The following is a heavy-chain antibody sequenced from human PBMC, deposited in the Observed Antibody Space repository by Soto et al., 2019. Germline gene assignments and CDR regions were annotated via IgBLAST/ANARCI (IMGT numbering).Heavy chain of an antibody. CDR1: GFTFSSYA. Sequence: GGSLRLSCAASGFTFSSYAMHWVRQAPGKGLEWVAVISYDGSNKYYADSVKGRFTISRDNSKNTLYLQMNSLRAEDTAVYYCARSHSSSWYFDYWGQGTLVTVSS. V-gene: IGHV3-30-3*01. CDR3: ARSHSSSWYFDY. J-gene: IGHJ4*02. CDR2: ISYDGSNK. D-gene: IGHD6-13*01.